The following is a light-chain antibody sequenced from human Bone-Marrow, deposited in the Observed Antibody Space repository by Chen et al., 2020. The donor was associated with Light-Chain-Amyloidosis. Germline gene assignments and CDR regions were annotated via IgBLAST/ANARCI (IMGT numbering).Light chain of an antibody. J-gene: IGLJ3*02. CDR3: QSYQGSSQGV. CDR2: EDD. V-gene: IGLV6-57*03. Sequence: NFMLTQPHSVSEPPGKTVIISCTRSSGSIATNYVQWYQQRPGSAPTTLIYEDDQRPSGVPDRFSGSIDRSANSASLTISGLKTEDEADYYCQSYQGSSQGVFGGGTKLTVL. CDR1: SGSIATNY.